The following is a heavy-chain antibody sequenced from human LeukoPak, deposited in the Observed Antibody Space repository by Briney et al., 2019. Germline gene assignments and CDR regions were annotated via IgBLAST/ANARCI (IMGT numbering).Heavy chain of an antibody. CDR2: IYYSGST. CDR3: ARGIDYGDYQALTPEGVDY. CDR1: GGSISSGDYY. Sequence: SETLSLTCTVSGGSISSGDYYWSWIRQPPGKGLEWIGDIYYSGSTYYNPSLKSRVTISVDTSKNQFSLKLSSVTAADTAVYYCARGIDYGDYQALTPEGVDYWGQGTLVTVSS. V-gene: IGHV4-30-4*01. J-gene: IGHJ4*02. D-gene: IGHD4-17*01.